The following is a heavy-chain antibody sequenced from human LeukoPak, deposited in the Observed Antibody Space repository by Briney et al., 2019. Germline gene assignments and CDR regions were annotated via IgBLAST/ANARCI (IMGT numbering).Heavy chain of an antibody. V-gene: IGHV3-23*01. J-gene: IGHJ4*02. D-gene: IGHD1-26*01. CDR2: ISGSGSST. CDR3: AKGVGGATYYFDY. CDR1: GFTFSSYA. Sequence: GGPLRLSCAASGFTFSSYAMTWVPQAPGRALEGVSGISGSGSSTYYADSVRARFTIARDNSKNKLYLQIHSVRAEDTAVYYCAKGVGGATYYFDYWGQGTLVTVSS.